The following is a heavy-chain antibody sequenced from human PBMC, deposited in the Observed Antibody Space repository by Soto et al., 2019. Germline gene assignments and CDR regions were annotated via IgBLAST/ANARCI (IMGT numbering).Heavy chain of an antibody. V-gene: IGHV1-69*06. CDR2: NIPILGTI. D-gene: IGHD1-26*01. J-gene: IGHJ4*02. CDR3: ARGKEWEKPPKHYYFDY. CDR1: GRTFLISA. Sequence: QVQLVQSGAEVKTPGSSERVSCKTAGRTFLISAIAWVRQAPGQGLEWMGGNIPILGTIHIAQNFQGRVNFTADRSTSNAYMDLSSLRSEDTATYFCARGKEWEKPPKHYYFDYWGKGSQVIVSS.